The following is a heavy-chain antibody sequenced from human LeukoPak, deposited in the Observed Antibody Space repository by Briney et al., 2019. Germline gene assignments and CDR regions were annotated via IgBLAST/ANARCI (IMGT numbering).Heavy chain of an antibody. CDR3: AKELERYFDW. V-gene: IGHV3-23*01. Sequence: PGGSLRLSCAASGFTFSSSAMSWVRQAPGKGLEWVSAISNNGGYTYYADSVQGRFTISRDNSKSTLCLQMNSLRAEDTAVYYCAKELERYFDWWGQGTLVTVSS. D-gene: IGHD3-9*01. CDR1: GFTFSSSA. CDR2: ISNNGGYT. J-gene: IGHJ4*02.